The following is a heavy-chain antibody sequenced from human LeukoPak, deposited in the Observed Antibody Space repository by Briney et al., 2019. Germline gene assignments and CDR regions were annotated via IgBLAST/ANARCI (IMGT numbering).Heavy chain of an antibody. V-gene: IGHV4-34*01. CDR2: INHSGST. Sequence: PSETLSLTCAVYGGSFSGYYWSWIRQPPGKGLEWIGEINHSGSTNYNPSLKSRVTISVDTSKNQFSLKLSSVTAADTAVYYCARGSSYYYGSGSYFVWGQGTLVTVSS. D-gene: IGHD3-10*01. J-gene: IGHJ4*02. CDR1: GGSFSGYY. CDR3: ARGSSYYYGSGSYFV.